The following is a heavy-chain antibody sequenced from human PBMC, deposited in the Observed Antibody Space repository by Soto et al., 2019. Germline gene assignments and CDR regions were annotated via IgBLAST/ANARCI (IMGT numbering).Heavy chain of an antibody. CDR2: INAGNGNT. D-gene: IGHD2-2*02. V-gene: IGHV1-3*01. CDR1: GYTFTSYA. Sequence: ASVKVSCKASGYTFTSYAMHWVRQAPGQRLEWMGWINAGNGNTKYPQKFQGRVTITRDTSASTAYMELSSLRSEDTAVYYCARARSVVVPAAISSYLDPWGQGTLVTVSS. J-gene: IGHJ5*02. CDR3: ARARSVVVPAAISSYLDP.